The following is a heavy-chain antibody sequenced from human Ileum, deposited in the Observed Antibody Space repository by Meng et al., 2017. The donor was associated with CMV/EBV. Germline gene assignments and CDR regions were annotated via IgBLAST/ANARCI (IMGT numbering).Heavy chain of an antibody. CDR1: GDPISSGSHS. CDR2: MYFSGIA. Sequence: PLQGSAPGLVKPAETLSLTCTASGDPISSGSHSWAWFRQPPGKRLEWIGSMYFSGIADYNPSLKSRVTISLHATQKQFSLRLTSVTAADSAVYFCARDLTNKWFYYWGQRTLVTVSS. D-gene: IGHD1-26*01. V-gene: IGHV4-39*07. J-gene: IGHJ4*02. CDR3: ARDLTNKWFYY.